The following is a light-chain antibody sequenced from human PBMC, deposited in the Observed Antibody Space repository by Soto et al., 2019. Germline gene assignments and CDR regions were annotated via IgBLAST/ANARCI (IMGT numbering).Light chain of an antibody. J-gene: IGLJ1*01. V-gene: IGLV2-14*01. Sequence: QSALTQPASVSGSPGQSITISCTGTSSDVGGYNYVSWYQQHPGKAPKLMIYEVSNRPSGVSNRFSGSKSGNTASLTISGLQAEYEADYYCSSYTSSSTLIFGTGTKRTVL. CDR2: EVS. CDR1: SSDVGGYNY. CDR3: SSYTSSSTLI.